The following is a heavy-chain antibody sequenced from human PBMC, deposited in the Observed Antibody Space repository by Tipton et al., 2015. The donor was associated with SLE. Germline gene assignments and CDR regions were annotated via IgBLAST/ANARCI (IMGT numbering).Heavy chain of an antibody. CDR1: GGSISSYY. D-gene: IGHD5-18*01. CDR3: ARLHGYSYGLNWFDP. J-gene: IGHJ5*02. V-gene: IGHV4-4*07. Sequence: TLSLTCTVSGGSISSYYWSWIRQPAGGGLEWIGRIYTNENTNYNPSLRSRVTISVDTSKNQFSLKLTSVIAADTAVYYCARLHGYSYGLNWFDPWGQGTLISVSS. CDR2: IYTNENT.